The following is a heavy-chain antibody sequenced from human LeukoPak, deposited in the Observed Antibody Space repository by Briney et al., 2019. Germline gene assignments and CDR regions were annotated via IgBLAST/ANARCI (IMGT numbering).Heavy chain of an antibody. Sequence: PGGSLRLSCAASGFTFSSYEMNWVRQAPGKGLEWVSYISSSGSTIYYADSVKGRFTISRDNAKNSLYLQMNSLRAEDTAVYYCARMSPGVGVVVVAATKEDYFDYWGQGTLVTVSS. CDR3: ARMSPGVGVVVVAATKEDYFDY. CDR1: GFTFSSYE. J-gene: IGHJ4*02. CDR2: ISSSGSTI. V-gene: IGHV3-48*03. D-gene: IGHD2-15*01.